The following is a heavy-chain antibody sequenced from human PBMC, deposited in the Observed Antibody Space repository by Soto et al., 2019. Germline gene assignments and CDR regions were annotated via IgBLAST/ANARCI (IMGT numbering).Heavy chain of an antibody. D-gene: IGHD3-3*01. CDR3: AKGHDFWSGNPYDY. J-gene: IGHJ4*02. V-gene: IGHV3-30*18. CDR1: GFTFSSYG. CDR2: ISYDGSNK. Sequence: GGSLRLSCAASGFTFSSYGMHWVRQAPGKGLEWVAVISYDGSNKYYADSVKGRFTISRDNSKNTLYLQMNSLRAEDTAVYYCAKGHDFWSGNPYDYWGQGTLVTVSS.